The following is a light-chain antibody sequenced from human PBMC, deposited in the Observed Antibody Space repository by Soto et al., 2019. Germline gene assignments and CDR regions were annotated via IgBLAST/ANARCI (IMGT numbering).Light chain of an antibody. CDR3: ATWDSSLSAAV. V-gene: IGLV2-8*01. CDR2: EVT. Sequence: QSALTQPPSASGFPGQSVTISCTGTSSDVGYYDYVSWYQQHPGKAPKLVIYEVTKRPSGVPDRVSASKSGNTASLTVSGLRAEDEADYYCATWDSSLSAAVFGGGTKLTVL. J-gene: IGLJ2*01. CDR1: SSDVGYYDY.